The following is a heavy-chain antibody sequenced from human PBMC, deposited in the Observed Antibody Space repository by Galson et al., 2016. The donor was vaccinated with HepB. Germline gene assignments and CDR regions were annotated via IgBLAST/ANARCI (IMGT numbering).Heavy chain of an antibody. Sequence: SLRLSCAASGFTFDDYAMHWVRQAPGKGLEWVSGISWNSGSIGYADSVKGRFTIPRDNAKNSLYLQMNSLRAEDTALYYCAKDSEGGYYYGSSGYSQLFYGMDVWGQGTTVTVSS. V-gene: IGHV3-9*01. J-gene: IGHJ6*02. CDR2: ISWNSGSI. CDR1: GFTFDDYA. D-gene: IGHD3-22*01. CDR3: AKDSEGGYYYGSSGYSQLFYGMDV.